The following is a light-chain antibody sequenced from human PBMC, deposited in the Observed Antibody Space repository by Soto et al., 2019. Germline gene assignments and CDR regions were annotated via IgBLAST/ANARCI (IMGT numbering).Light chain of an antibody. CDR3: SSFTSINTGV. CDR2: EVS. Sequence: QSVLTQPASVSGSPGQSITISCTGTSSDVGGYNYVSWYQQHPGKAPKLMIYEVSNRPSGVSNRFSGSNSGNTASLTISGLQAEDEADYYCSSFTSINTGVFGGGTKLTLL. J-gene: IGLJ3*02. CDR1: SSDVGGYNY. V-gene: IGLV2-14*01.